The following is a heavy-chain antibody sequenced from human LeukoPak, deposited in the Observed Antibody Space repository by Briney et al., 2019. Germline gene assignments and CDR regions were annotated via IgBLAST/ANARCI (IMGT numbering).Heavy chain of an antibody. CDR3: ARAPTYLGMCAFDI. V-gene: IGHV1-2*02. J-gene: IGHJ3*02. CDR1: GYTFTGYY. D-gene: IGHD7-27*01. CDR2: INPNSGGT. Sequence: EASVKVSCKASGYTFTGYYMHWVRQAPGQGLEWMGWINPNSGGTNYAQKFQGRVTMTRDTSISTAYMELSRLRSDDTAVYYCARAPTYLGMCAFDIWGQGTMVTVSS.